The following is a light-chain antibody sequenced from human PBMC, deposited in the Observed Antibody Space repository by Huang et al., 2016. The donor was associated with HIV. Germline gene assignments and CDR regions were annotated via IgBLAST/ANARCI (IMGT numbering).Light chain of an antibody. CDR3: QQANSFPLT. V-gene: IGKV1-12*01. CDR1: QRISNW. CDR2: AAS. J-gene: IGKJ4*01. Sequence: DIQMTQSPSSVSASVGARVIITCRASQRISNWLAWYQQKEGQAPKLLIYAASTLQTGVPSRFSGSASGTDFTLTINSLQPEDFATYYCQQANSFPLTFGGGTKVEI.